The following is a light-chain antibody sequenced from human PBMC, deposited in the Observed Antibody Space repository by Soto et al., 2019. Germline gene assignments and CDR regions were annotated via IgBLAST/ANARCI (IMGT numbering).Light chain of an antibody. V-gene: IGLV2-14*01. CDR2: EVT. Sequence: QSALTQPASVSGSPGQSISISCTGTSSDVGGYNYVSWYQQHPGKAPKLIIYEVTNRPPGVSNRFSGSKSGNTASLTISGLQAEDEADYYCISYRSGTTLVFGGGTKLT. CDR1: SSDVGGYNY. J-gene: IGLJ3*02. CDR3: ISYRSGTTLV.